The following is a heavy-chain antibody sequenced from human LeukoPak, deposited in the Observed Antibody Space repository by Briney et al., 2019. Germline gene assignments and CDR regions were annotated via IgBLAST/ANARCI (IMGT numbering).Heavy chain of an antibody. CDR1: GYTFTSYY. CDR2: MNPNSGNT. Sequence: GASVKVSCKASGYTFTSYYMHWVRQAPGQGLEWMGWMNPNSGNTGYAQKFQGRVTITRNTSISTAYMELSSLRSEDTAVYYCARNPSSSSSRYYYYMDVWGKGTAVTVSS. D-gene: IGHD6-6*01. CDR3: ARNPSSSSSRYYYYMDV. V-gene: IGHV1-8*03. J-gene: IGHJ6*03.